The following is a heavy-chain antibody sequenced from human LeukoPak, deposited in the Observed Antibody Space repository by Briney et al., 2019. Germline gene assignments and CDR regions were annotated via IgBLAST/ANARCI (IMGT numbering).Heavy chain of an antibody. Sequence: GGSLRLSCAASGFTFSSYAMSWVRQAPGKGLEWVSAISGSGGSTYYADSVKGRFTISRDNSKNTLYLQMNSLRAEDTAVYYCAKSWLAVAGRAEYFQHWGQGTLVTVSS. V-gene: IGHV3-23*01. CDR3: AKSWLAVAGRAEYFQH. J-gene: IGHJ1*01. D-gene: IGHD6-19*01. CDR1: GFTFSSYA. CDR2: ISGSGGST.